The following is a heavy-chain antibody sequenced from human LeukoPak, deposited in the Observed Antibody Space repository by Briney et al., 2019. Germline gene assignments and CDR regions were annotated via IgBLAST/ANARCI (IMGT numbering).Heavy chain of an antibody. J-gene: IGHJ6*04. CDR1: GFTFSSYA. Sequence: PGGSLRLSCAVSGFTFSSYAMSWVRQAPGKGLEWVSAISGSGGSTYYADSVKGRFTISRDNSKNTLYLQMNSLRAEDTAVYYCAKSWAGPHYGMDVWGKGTTVTVSS. CDR2: ISGSGGST. V-gene: IGHV3-23*01. D-gene: IGHD3-10*01. CDR3: AKSWAGPHYGMDV.